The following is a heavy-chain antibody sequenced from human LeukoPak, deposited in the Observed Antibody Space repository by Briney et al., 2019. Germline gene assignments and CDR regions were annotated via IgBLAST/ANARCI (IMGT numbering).Heavy chain of an antibody. CDR1: Y. V-gene: IGHV4-61*09. J-gene: IGHJ4*02. CDR2: IYSSGST. Sequence: YWXXVRQAAXXGREWIGHIYSSGSTNYNPSLKSRVTISVDTSKNQFSLKLSSVTAADTAVYYCARGRPRSYFDYWGQGTLVTVSS. CDR3: ARGRPRSYFDY.